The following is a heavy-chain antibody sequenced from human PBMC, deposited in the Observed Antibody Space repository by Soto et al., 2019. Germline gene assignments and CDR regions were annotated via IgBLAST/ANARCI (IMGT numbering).Heavy chain of an antibody. D-gene: IGHD6-13*01. CDR1: EGTFNSYA. CDR2: IIPYYNTL. V-gene: IGHV1-69*01. Sequence: QAQVVQSGAEVRKPGSSVKLSCKASEGTFNSYAIAWVRQAPGQGLEWMGGIIPYYNTLNYAKKFQDRVTITADDSTNTVSMELSSLRSDDTAVYFCASGASRWYPYFFDSWAQGTLVTVSS. CDR3: ASGASRWYPYFFDS. J-gene: IGHJ4*02.